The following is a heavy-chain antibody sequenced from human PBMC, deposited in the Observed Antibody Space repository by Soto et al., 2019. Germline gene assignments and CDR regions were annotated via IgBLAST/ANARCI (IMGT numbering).Heavy chain of an antibody. D-gene: IGHD3-22*01. Sequence: GESLKISCKASGYTFTSYWIGWVRQMPGKGLEWMGIFYPGDSDSRYSPSFQGQVTISADKSISTAYLQWSSLKASDTAMYYCARLGDSSGPIDYWGQGTLVTVSS. J-gene: IGHJ4*02. V-gene: IGHV5-51*01. CDR1: GYTFTSYW. CDR2: FYPGDSDS. CDR3: ARLGDSSGPIDY.